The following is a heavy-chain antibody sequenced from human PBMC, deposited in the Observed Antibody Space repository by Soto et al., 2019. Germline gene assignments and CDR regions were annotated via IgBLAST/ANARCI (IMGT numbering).Heavy chain of an antibody. D-gene: IGHD3-10*01. CDR3: ARGWFGPDV. Sequence: EVPLVESGGGLVQPGGSLRLSCAASEFTFSGRSVHWVRQAPGKGLVWVSGIDKVGTDSTYADSVKGRSTSSRDNAKNTVYLQMNSLRVEDTAIYYCARGWFGPDVWGKGTTVTVSS. J-gene: IGHJ6*03. V-gene: IGHV3-74*01. CDR2: IDKVGTDS. CDR1: EFTFSGRS.